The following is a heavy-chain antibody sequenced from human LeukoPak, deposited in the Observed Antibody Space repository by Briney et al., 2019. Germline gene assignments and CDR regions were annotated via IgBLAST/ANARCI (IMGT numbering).Heavy chain of an antibody. J-gene: IGHJ4*02. CDR2: ISSSSSYI. Sequence: GGSMRLSCAPSGFTFSSYSMSWVRQAPGKGLEWVSSISSSSSYIYYADSVKGRFTLSRDNAKNSLYLQMNSLRAEDTAVYYCARDVDTAIKYYFDYWGQGTLVTVSS. CDR3: ARDVDTAIKYYFDY. CDR1: GFTFSSYS. D-gene: IGHD5-18*01. V-gene: IGHV3-21*01.